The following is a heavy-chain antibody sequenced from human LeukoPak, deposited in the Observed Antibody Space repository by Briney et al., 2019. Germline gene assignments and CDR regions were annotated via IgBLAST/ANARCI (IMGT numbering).Heavy chain of an antibody. CDR1: GYTFTGYY. J-gene: IGHJ4*02. CDR2: INPNSGGT. V-gene: IGHV1-2*02. D-gene: IGHD3-16*01. Sequence: GASVKVSCKASGYTFTGYYMHWVRQAPGQELEWMGWINPNSGGTNYAQKFQGRVTMTRDTSISTAYMELSRLRSDDTAVYYCARLGDDYVWGSGGHWGQGTLVTVSS. CDR3: ARLGDDYVWGSGGH.